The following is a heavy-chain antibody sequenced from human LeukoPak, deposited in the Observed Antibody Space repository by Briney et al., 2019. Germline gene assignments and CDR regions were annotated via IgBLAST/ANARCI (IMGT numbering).Heavy chain of an antibody. J-gene: IGHJ5*02. CDR3: ATTRGGCSGGSCYSNWFDP. V-gene: IGHV4-59*08. D-gene: IGHD2-15*01. CDR2: IYYSGST. CDR1: GGSISSYY. Sequence: PSETLSLTCTVSGGSISSYYWSWIRQPPGKGLEWIGYIYYSGSTNYNPSLKSRATISVDTSKNQFSLKLSSVTAADTAVYYCATTRGGCSGGSCYSNWFDPWGQGTLVTVSS.